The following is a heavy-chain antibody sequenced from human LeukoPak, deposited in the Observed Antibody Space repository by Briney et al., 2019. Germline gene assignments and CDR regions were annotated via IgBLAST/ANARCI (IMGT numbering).Heavy chain of an antibody. CDR2: IYYSGST. Sequence: SETLSLTCSVSGGSISSSTYFWGWIRQPPGKGLQWIGNIYYSGSTYDNPSLKSRVTISVDTSKNQFSLKLSSVTAADTAIYYCARSSAYCGGDCYYHYYYYMDVWGKGTTVTISS. CDR1: GGSISSSTYF. J-gene: IGHJ6*03. V-gene: IGHV4-39*01. D-gene: IGHD2-21*02. CDR3: ARSSAYCGGDCYYHYYYYMDV.